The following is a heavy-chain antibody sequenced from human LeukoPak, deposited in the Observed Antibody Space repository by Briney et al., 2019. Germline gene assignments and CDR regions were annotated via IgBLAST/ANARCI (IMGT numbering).Heavy chain of an antibody. CDR1: GYTFTSYA. Sequence: ASVKVSCKASGYTFTSYAMNWVRHAPGQGLEWMGWINTNTGNPTYAQGFTGRFVFSLDTSVSTAYLQISSLKAEDTAVYYCARDSCSGGSCYSGVTDYWGQGTLVTVSS. CDR3: ARDSCSGGSCYSGVTDY. D-gene: IGHD2-15*01. CDR2: INTNTGNP. J-gene: IGHJ4*02. V-gene: IGHV7-4-1*02.